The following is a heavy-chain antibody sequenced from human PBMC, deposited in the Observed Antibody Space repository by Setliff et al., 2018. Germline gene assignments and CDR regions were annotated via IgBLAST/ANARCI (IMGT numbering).Heavy chain of an antibody. CDR3: ARASRFGTIRYRGDYYMDV. CDR1: GYTFTSYA. Sequence: AASVKVSCKASGYTFTSYAMNWVRQAPGQGLEWMGWINTNTEKPTYAQGFTGRYVFSLDTSVSTAYLQISSLKAEDSAVYYCARASRFGTIRYRGDYYMDVWGKGTTVTVSS. V-gene: IGHV7-4-1*02. CDR2: INTNTEKP. J-gene: IGHJ6*03. D-gene: IGHD5-12*01.